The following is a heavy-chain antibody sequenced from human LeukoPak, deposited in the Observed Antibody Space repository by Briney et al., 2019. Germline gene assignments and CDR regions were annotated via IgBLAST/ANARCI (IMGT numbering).Heavy chain of an antibody. J-gene: IGHJ6*02. CDR1: GGIFRSYA. Sequence: GASVKVSCKAAGGIFRSYAISWVRQAPGQGLEWMGGIIPIFGTANYAQKFQGRVTITADESTSTAYMELSSLRSEDTAVYYCASPRDARQDYAMDVWGQGTTVTVSS. CDR2: IIPIFGTA. CDR3: ASPRDARQDYAMDV. V-gene: IGHV1-69*13.